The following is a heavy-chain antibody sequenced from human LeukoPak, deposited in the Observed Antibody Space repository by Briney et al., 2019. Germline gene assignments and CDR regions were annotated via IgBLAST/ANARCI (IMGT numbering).Heavy chain of an antibody. Sequence: ASVKVSCKASGYTFTSYGISWVRQAPGQGLEWMGWISAYNGNTNYAQKLQGRVTMTTDTSTSTAYMELRSLRSDDTAVYYCARGGYYDFWSGHAGRAFDYWGQGTLVTVSS. CDR3: ARGGYYDFWSGHAGRAFDY. J-gene: IGHJ4*02. CDR2: ISAYNGNT. CDR1: GYTFTSYG. V-gene: IGHV1-18*01. D-gene: IGHD3-3*01.